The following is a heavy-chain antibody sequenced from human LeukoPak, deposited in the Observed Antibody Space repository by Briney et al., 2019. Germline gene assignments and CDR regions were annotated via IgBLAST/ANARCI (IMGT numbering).Heavy chain of an antibody. CDR1: GYTFTGYY. J-gene: IGHJ4*02. CDR3: ALGGYSYGPFDY. V-gene: IGHV1-2*06. Sequence: GASVKVSCKASGYTFTGYYMHWVRQAPGQGLEYMGRINPISGGTVYAQKFQGRVTMTRDTSITTAYMELTRLTSDDTAVYYCALGGYSYGPFDYWGQGTLVTVSS. D-gene: IGHD5-18*01. CDR2: INPISGGT.